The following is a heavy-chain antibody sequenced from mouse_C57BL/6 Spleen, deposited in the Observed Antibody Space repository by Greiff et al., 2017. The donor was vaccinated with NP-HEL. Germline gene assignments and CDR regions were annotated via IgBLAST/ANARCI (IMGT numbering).Heavy chain of an antibody. J-gene: IGHJ1*03. CDR2: INPNYGTT. D-gene: IGHD5-1*01. Sequence: EVPLQQSGPELVKPGASVKISCKASGYSFTDYNMNWVKQSNGKSLEWIGVINPNYGTTSYNQKFKGKVTLTVDQSSSTAYMQLNSLTSEDSAVYYWARSNYVSTPWYFDVWGTGTTVTVSS. CDR3: ARSNYVSTPWYFDV. V-gene: IGHV1-39*01. CDR1: GYSFTDYN.